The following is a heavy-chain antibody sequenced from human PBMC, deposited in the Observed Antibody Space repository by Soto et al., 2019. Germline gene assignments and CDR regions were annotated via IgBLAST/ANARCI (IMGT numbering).Heavy chain of an antibody. V-gene: IGHV4-34*01. Sequence: SETLSLTCAVYGGSFSGYYWSWIRQPPGKGLEWIGEINHSGSTNYNPSLKSRVTISVDTSKNQFSLKLSSVTAADTAVYYCARVLITMVRGDTGGYFDYWGQGTLVTVSS. CDR3: ARVLITMVRGDTGGYFDY. D-gene: IGHD3-10*01. CDR1: GGSFSGYY. CDR2: INHSGST. J-gene: IGHJ4*02.